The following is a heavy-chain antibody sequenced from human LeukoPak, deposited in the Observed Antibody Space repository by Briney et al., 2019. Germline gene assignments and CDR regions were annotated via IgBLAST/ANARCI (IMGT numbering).Heavy chain of an antibody. CDR3: AKVAHESCSGTSCYNDY. D-gene: IGHD2-2*02. CDR2: ISGRGGST. J-gene: IGHJ4*02. Sequence: QTGGSLRLSCAASGFTFSSYAMSWVRQAPGKGLEWVSVISGRGGSTDYADSVKDRFAISRDNSKNTLYLQMHSLRGDDTAVYYCAKVAHESCSGTSCYNDYRGQGTLVTVSS. CDR1: GFTFSSYA. V-gene: IGHV3-23*01.